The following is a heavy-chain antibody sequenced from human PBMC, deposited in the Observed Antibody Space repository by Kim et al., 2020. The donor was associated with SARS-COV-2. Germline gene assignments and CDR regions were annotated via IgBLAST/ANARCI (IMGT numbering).Heavy chain of an antibody. Sequence: GGSLRLSCAASGFTFSSYGMHWVRQAPGKGLEWVAVISYDGSNKYYADSVKGRFTISRDNSKNTLYLQMNSLRAEDTAVYYCARGGGTYGSGSYFDYWGQGTLVTVSS. V-gene: IGHV3-33*05. D-gene: IGHD3-10*01. CDR3: ARGGGTYGSGSYFDY. CDR2: ISYDGSNK. J-gene: IGHJ4*02. CDR1: GFTFSSYG.